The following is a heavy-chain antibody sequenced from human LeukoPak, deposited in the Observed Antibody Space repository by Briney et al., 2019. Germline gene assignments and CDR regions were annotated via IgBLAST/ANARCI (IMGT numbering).Heavy chain of an antibody. V-gene: IGHV4-39*01. J-gene: IGHJ6*03. CDR1: GGSISSSSYY. D-gene: IGHD3-10*01. CDR3: ARLRVRHNYYMAV. CDR2: IYYSGST. Sequence: KASETLSLTCTVSGGSISSSSYYWGWIRQPPGKGLEWIGSIYYSGSTYYNPSLKSRVTISVDTSKNQFSLKLSSVTAADTAVYYCARLRVRHNYYMAVWGKGTTVTISS.